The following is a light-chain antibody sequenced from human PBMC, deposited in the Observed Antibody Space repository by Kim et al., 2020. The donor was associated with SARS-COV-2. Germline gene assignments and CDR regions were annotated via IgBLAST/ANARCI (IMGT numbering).Light chain of an antibody. Sequence: EIVLTQSPATLSLSPGERATLSCRASQSVSSYLAWYQQKPGQAPRLLIYDASNRATGIPARFSGSGSGTDFTLTISSLEPEDFAVYYCQQRSNWPPYTFGQGTEVDIK. J-gene: IGKJ2*01. CDR3: QQRSNWPPYT. CDR1: QSVSSY. V-gene: IGKV3-11*01. CDR2: DAS.